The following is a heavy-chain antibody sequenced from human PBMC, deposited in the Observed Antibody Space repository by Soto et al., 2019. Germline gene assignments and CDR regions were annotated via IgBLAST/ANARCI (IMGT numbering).Heavy chain of an antibody. J-gene: IGHJ6*02. CDR3: AKDQGYDSSGYGYYGMDV. CDR2: ISGSGGST. Sequence: PGGSLRLSCAASGFTFSSYAMSWVRQAPGKGLEWVSAISGSGGSTYYADSVKGRFTISRDNSKNTLYLQMNSLRAEDTAVYYCAKDQGYDSSGYGYYGMDVWGQGTTVTVSS. V-gene: IGHV3-23*01. CDR1: GFTFSSYA. D-gene: IGHD3-22*01.